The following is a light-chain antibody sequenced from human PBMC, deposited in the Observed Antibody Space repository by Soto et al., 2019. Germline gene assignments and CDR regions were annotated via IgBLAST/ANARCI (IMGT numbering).Light chain of an antibody. Sequence: DIQMTQSPSSLSASLGDRVTLTCQASQDISNYLNWYQQKPGKAPKLLIYDASNLETGVPSRFSGSGSGTDFTFTISSLQPEDIATYYCQQYDNLPVTFGGGTKVDI. J-gene: IGKJ4*01. CDR3: QQYDNLPVT. CDR1: QDISNY. CDR2: DAS. V-gene: IGKV1-33*01.